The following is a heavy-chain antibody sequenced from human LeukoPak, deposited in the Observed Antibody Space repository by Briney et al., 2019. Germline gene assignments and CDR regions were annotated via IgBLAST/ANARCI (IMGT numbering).Heavy chain of an antibody. J-gene: IGHJ5*01. CDR2: IGGAGDT. CDR3: VKDYCHGGFCPFPFFDS. V-gene: IGHV3-23*01. D-gene: IGHD2-15*01. CDR1: GFTVSSHA. Sequence: GGSLRLSCAGSGFTVSSHAMSWVRQASGKGLEWVSLIGGAGDTFYADSVKGRFVLSRDNSRNTAYLQMNSLRAEDTATYYCVKDYCHGGFCPFPFFDSWGQGTLVTVSS.